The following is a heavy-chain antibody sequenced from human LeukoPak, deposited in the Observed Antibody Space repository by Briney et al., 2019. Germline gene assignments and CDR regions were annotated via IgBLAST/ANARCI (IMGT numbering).Heavy chain of an antibody. CDR2: IYPADSDT. Sequence: GESLKISCKGSGYSFSNDWIGWVRQVPGKGLEWMGIIYPADSDTKYSPSFQGPVPISADKSISTAYLQWNSLGASDTAMYYCARRGCIGGTCYGYWGQGTLVTVSS. CDR1: GYSFSNDW. V-gene: IGHV5-51*01. J-gene: IGHJ4*02. CDR3: ARRGCIGGTCYGY. D-gene: IGHD2-15*01.